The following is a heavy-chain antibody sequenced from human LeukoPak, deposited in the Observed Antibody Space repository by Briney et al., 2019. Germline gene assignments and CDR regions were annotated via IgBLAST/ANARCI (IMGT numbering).Heavy chain of an antibody. J-gene: IGHJ4*02. V-gene: IGHV3-30*02. Sequence: PGGSLRLSCAASGFTFSSYGMHWVRQAPGKGLEWVAFISYDGSDEHYADSVTGRFTISRDNSKNTLNLQMDSLRPEDTAVYYCWYGYGYEFDYWGQGTLVTVSS. D-gene: IGHD5-12*01. CDR2: ISYDGSDE. CDR3: WYGYGYEFDY. CDR1: GFTFSSYG.